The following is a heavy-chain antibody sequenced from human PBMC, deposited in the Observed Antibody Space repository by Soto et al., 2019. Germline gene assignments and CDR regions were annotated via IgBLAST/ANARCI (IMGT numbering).Heavy chain of an antibody. D-gene: IGHD3-22*01. CDR3: ARDQEYYYDSSGYYWGYFDY. J-gene: IGHJ4*02. V-gene: IGHV1-18*01. CDR2: ISAYNGNT. CDR1: GYTFTSYG. Sequence: ASVKVSCKASGYTFTSYGISWVRQAPGQGLEWMGWISAYNGNTNYAQKLQGRVTMTTDTSTSTAYMELRSLRSDDTAVYYCARDQEYYYDSSGYYWGYFDYWGQGTLVTVSS.